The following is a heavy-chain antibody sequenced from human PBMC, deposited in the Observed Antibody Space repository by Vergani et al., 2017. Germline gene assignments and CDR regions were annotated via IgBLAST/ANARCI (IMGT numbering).Heavy chain of an antibody. Sequence: QVQLVESGGGVVQPGRSLRLSCAASGFTFNQYGMHWVRQAPGKGLEWVAVTWYDGNNKQYADSVKGRFTISRDNSKSTMYLQMNSLRDEDTGVYYCAIDLRLLYNRFDPWGKGTLVTVSS. CDR2: TWYDGNNK. J-gene: IGHJ5*01. D-gene: IGHD1-14*01. V-gene: IGHV3-33*01. CDR3: AIDLRLLYNRFDP. CDR1: GFTFNQYG.